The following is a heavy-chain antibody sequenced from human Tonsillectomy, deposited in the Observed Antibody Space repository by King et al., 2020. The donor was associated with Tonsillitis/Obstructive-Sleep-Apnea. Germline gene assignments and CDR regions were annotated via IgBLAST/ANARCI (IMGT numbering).Heavy chain of an antibody. D-gene: IGHD2-15*01. J-gene: IGHJ3*02. Sequence: QLQESGPGLVKPSGTLSLTCAVSGGSISSSNWWSWVRQPPGKGLEWIGEIYHSGSTNYNPSLNSRVTISVDKSKNQFSLKLTSVTAADTAVYYCARDGRDCSGGSCYSGAFDIWGQGTMVTVSS. CDR1: GGSISSSNW. V-gene: IGHV4-4*02. CDR3: ARDGRDCSGGSCYSGAFDI. CDR2: IYHSGST.